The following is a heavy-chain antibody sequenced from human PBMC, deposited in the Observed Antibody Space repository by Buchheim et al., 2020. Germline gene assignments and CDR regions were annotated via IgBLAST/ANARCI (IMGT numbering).Heavy chain of an antibody. D-gene: IGHD6-19*01. V-gene: IGHV4-34*01. CDR1: GGSFSGYY. Sequence: QVQLQQWGAGLLKPSETLSFTCAVYGGSFSGYYWSWIRQPPGKGLEWIGEINHSGSTNYNPSLKSRVTISVDTSKNQFSLKLSSVTAADTAVYYCARGRQWLSRGVFDYWGQGTL. CDR3: ARGRQWLSRGVFDY. J-gene: IGHJ4*02. CDR2: INHSGST.